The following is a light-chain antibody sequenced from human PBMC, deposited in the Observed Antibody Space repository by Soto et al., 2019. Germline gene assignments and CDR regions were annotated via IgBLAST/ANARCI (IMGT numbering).Light chain of an antibody. CDR1: PSVSSN. CDR3: QQYNNWPTWT. J-gene: IGKJ1*01. Sequence: MMTQSPATLSLSPGEGATLSCRASPSVSSNLAWYQQTPGQAPRLLLYGASARATDVPVRFSGSGSGTELTLTISSLQSEDFATYYCQQYNNWPTWTFGPGTKVDIK. V-gene: IGKV3-15*01. CDR2: GAS.